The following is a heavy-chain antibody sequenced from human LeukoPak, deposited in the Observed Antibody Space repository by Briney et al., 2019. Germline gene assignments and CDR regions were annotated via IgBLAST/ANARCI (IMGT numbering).Heavy chain of an antibody. J-gene: IGHJ4*02. CDR2: ISYDGSNK. V-gene: IGHV3-30*04. Sequence: PGKSLRLSCAASGFTFSSSAIHWVRQAPGKGLEWVAVISYDGSNKNYADSVKGRFTISRDNAKNSLYLQMNSLRAEDTAVYYCARMSGAVAGYWGQGTLVTVS. D-gene: IGHD6-19*01. CDR3: ARMSGAVAGY. CDR1: GFTFSSSA.